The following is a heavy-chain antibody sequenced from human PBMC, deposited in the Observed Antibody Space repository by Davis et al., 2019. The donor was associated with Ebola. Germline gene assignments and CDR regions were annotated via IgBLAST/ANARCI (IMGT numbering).Heavy chain of an antibody. J-gene: IGHJ5*02. CDR3: ARVSSSWYEGWFDP. V-gene: IGHV1-46*01. D-gene: IGHD6-13*01. CDR2: INPSGGST. Sequence: AASVKVSCQASGYTFTSYYMHWVRQAPGQGLEWMGIINPSGGSTSYAQKFQGRVTMTRDTSISTAYMELSRLRSDDTAVYYCARVSSSWYEGWFDPWGQGTLVTVSS. CDR1: GYTFTSYY.